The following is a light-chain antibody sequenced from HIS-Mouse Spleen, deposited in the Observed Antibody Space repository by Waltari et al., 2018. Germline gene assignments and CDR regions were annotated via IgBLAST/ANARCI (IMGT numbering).Light chain of an antibody. V-gene: IGLV3-25*03. CDR2: KDS. CDR1: ALPKQY. CDR3: QSADSSGTWV. Sequence: SYELTQPPSVSVSPGQTARITCSGDALPKQYAYWYQQKPGQAPVLGIYKDSERPSGIPERVSGSSSGTTVTLTISGVQAEDEADYYCQSADSSGTWVFGGGTKLTVL. J-gene: IGLJ3*02.